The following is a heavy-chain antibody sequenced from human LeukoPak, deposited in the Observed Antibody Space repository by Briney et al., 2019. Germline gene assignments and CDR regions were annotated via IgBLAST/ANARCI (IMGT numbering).Heavy chain of an antibody. V-gene: IGHV3-48*04. J-gene: IGHJ4*02. CDR3: ARDYYDSSGYYYGGH. CDR1: GFTFSSYS. CDR2: ISSSSSTI. D-gene: IGHD3-22*01. Sequence: AGGSLRLSCAASGFTFSSYSMNWVRQAPGKGLEWVSYISSSSSTIYYADSVKGRFTISRDNAKNSLYLQMNSLRAEDTAVYYCARDYYDSSGYYYGGHWGQGTLVTVSS.